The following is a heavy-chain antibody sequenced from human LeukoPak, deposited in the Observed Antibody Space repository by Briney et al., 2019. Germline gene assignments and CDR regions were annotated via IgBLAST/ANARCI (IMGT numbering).Heavy chain of an antibody. V-gene: IGHV4-39*07. CDR2: IYYSGST. D-gene: IGHD3-22*01. CDR3: ARTPIYYFDNSGYYN. CDR1: GGSISSSSYY. J-gene: IGHJ4*02. Sequence: SETLSLTCTVSGGSISSSSYYWGWIRQPPGKGLEWIRSIYYSGSTYYNPSLKSRVTISVDTSKNQFSLKLSSVTAADTAVYYCARTPIYYFDNSGYYNWGQGTLVTVSS.